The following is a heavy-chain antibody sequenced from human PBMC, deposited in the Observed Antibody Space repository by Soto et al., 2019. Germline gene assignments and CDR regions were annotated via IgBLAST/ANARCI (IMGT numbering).Heavy chain of an antibody. D-gene: IGHD6-19*01. CDR2: ISHDGTKK. Sequence: PGGSLRLSCTTSGFTFGSYAMHWVRQAPGKGLEWVALISHDGTKKYSADSVKGRFTISRDDSKSTLYLQMNNLRAEDTAVYYCAKDYSSGWYDYCDFWGQGTLVTVSS. CDR1: GFTFGSYA. J-gene: IGHJ4*02. V-gene: IGHV3-30*18. CDR3: AKDYSSGWYDYCDF.